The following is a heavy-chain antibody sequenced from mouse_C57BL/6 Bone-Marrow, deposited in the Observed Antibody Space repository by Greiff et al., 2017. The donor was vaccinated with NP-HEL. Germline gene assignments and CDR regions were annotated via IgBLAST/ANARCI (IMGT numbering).Heavy chain of an antibody. Sequence: EVMLVESGGDLVKPGGSLKLSCAASGFTFSSYGMSWVRQTPDKRLEWVATISSGGSSTYYPASVKGRFTISRENDKNTLYLQMSSLKSEDTAMYYCASPYDYDVAWFAYWGQGTLVTVSA. CDR2: ISSGGSST. D-gene: IGHD2-4*01. V-gene: IGHV5-6*01. J-gene: IGHJ3*01. CDR1: GFTFSSYG. CDR3: ASPYDYDVAWFAY.